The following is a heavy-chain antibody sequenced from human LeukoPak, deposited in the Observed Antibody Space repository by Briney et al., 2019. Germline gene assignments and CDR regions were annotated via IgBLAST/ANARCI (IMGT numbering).Heavy chain of an antibody. Sequence: SETLSLTCTVSGGFVSSNYWSWIRQPPGKGLEWIGYIYYSGSTNYNPSLKSRVTISEDTSKNQFSLKLTSVTAADTAVYYCARGRLRSSSGSLYFQHWGQGTLVTVSS. D-gene: IGHD6-13*01. V-gene: IGHV4-59*02. CDR2: IYYSGST. J-gene: IGHJ1*01. CDR1: GGFVSSNY. CDR3: ARGRLRSSSGSLYFQH.